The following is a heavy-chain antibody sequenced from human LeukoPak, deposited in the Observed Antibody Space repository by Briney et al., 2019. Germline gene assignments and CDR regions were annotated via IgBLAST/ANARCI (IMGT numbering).Heavy chain of an antibody. CDR1: GFTFSSNA. D-gene: IGHD2-21*01. CDR3: AKDVVAPGSGGDYFDY. Sequence: GGSLRLSCAASGFTFSSNAMSWVRQAPGKGLEWVSVITGNGGSTYYADSVKGRFTISRDNSKNTLSLQMNSLRAEDTAVHYCAKDVVAPGSGGDYFDYWGQGTLVTVSS. J-gene: IGHJ4*02. V-gene: IGHV3-23*01. CDR2: ITGNGGST.